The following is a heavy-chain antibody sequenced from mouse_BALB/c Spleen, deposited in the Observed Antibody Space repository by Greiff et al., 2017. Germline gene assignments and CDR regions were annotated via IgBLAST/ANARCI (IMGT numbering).Heavy chain of an antibody. D-gene: IGHD2-14*01. J-gene: IGHJ4*01. CDR1: GFTFSDYY. CDR2: ISDGGSYT. CDR3: ARGETIGTTRAMDD. Sequence: EVKLMESGGGLVKPGGSLKLSCAASGFTFSDYYMYWVRQTPEKRLEWVATISDGGSYTYYPDSVKGRFTISRDNAKNNLYLQMSSLKSEDTAMYYCARGETIGTTRAMDDWGQGTSVTVSS. V-gene: IGHV5-4*02.